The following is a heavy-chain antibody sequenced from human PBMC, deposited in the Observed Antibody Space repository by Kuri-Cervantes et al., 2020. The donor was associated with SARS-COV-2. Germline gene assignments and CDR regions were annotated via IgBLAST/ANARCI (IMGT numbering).Heavy chain of an antibody. J-gene: IGHJ6*02. D-gene: IGHD6-13*01. V-gene: IGHV3-48*02. CDR2: ISSSSRTM. CDR3: ARYGFGYSTFYGMDV. CDR1: GFTFSNYD. Sequence: GESLKISCAAPGFTFSNYDMNWVRQAPGKGLEWVSYISSSSRTMYNADSVKGRFTISRDYAKNSLYLQMNSLRDEDTAVYYCARYGFGYSTFYGMDVWGQGTTVTVSS.